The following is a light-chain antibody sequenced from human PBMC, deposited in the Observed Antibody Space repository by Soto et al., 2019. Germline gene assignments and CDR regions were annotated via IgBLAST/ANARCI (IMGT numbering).Light chain of an antibody. V-gene: IGLV3-1*01. CDR1: KLGDKY. J-gene: IGLJ2*01. CDR3: QTWDSSTVV. CDR2: QDS. Sequence: SYELTQPPSVSVSPGQTASITCSGDKLGDKYACWFQQKPGQSPVLVIYQDSKRPSGIPERFSGSNSGNTATLTISGTQGMDEADYSCQTWDSSTVVFGGGTKLTVL.